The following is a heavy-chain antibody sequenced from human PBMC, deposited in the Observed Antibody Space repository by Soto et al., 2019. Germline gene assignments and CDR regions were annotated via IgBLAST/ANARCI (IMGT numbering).Heavy chain of an antibody. CDR1: GFTFSSYA. Sequence: QVQLVESGGGVVQPGRSLRLSCAASGFTFSSYAMHWVRQAPGKGLEWVAVISYDGSNKYYADSVKGRFTISRDNSKNPLYLQMNSLRAEDTAVYYCARGISAGCISTSCYGPPNWGQGTLVTVSS. V-gene: IGHV3-30-3*01. CDR2: ISYDGSNK. J-gene: IGHJ4*02. D-gene: IGHD2-2*01. CDR3: ARGISAGCISTSCYGPPN.